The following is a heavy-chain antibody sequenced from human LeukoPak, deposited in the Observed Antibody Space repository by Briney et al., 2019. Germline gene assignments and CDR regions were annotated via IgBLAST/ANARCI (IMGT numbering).Heavy chain of an antibody. D-gene: IGHD3-22*01. CDR3: AREKGDYYDSSGYTFDP. CDR2: ISAYNGNT. J-gene: IGHJ5*02. CDR1: GYTFTSYG. V-gene: IGHV1-18*01. Sequence: GASVKVSCKASGYTFTSYGISWVRQAPGQGLEWMGWISAYNGNTNYAQKLQGRVTMTTDTSTSTAYMELRSLRSDDTAVYYCAREKGDYYDSSGYTFDPWGQGTLVTVSS.